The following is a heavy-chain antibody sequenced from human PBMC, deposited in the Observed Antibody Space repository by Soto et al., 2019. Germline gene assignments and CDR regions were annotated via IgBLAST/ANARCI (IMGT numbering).Heavy chain of an antibody. D-gene: IGHD2-2*01. CDR3: ARCWGCISTSCYSYYYYGMDV. Sequence: SVKVSCKASGGTFSSYAISWVRQAPGQGLEWMGGIIPIFGTANYAQKFQGRVTITADESTSTAYMELSSLRSEDTAVYYCARCWGCISTSCYSYYYYGMDVWG. CDR2: IIPIFGTA. V-gene: IGHV1-69*13. CDR1: GGTFSSYA. J-gene: IGHJ6*02.